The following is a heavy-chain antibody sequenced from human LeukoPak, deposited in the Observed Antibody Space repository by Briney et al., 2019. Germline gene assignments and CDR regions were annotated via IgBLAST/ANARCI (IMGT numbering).Heavy chain of an antibody. Sequence: GGSLRLSCAASGFTFDDYAMHWVRQAPGKGLEWVSSISSSSSYIYYADSVKGRFTISRDNAKNSLYLQMNSLRAEDTAVYYCAREEVRELEFQGWDYWGQGTLVTVSS. D-gene: IGHD3-3*01. J-gene: IGHJ4*02. V-gene: IGHV3-21*01. CDR3: AREEVRELEFQGWDY. CDR1: GFTFDDYA. CDR2: ISSSSSYI.